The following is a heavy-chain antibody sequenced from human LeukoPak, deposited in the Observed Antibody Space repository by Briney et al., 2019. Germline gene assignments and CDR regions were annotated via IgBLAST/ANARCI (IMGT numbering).Heavy chain of an antibody. CDR1: GDTFSSYA. V-gene: IGHV1-69*01. J-gene: IGHJ5*02. CDR2: IIPIFGTA. D-gene: IGHD2-2*01. Sequence: SVKVSCKAAGDTFSSYAISWVRQAPGQGLEWMGGIIPIFGTANYAQKFQGRVTITADEFTSTAYMELSSLRSEDTAVYYCARKTVVVPAAILGWFDPWGQGTLVTVSS. CDR3: ARKTVVVPAAILGWFDP.